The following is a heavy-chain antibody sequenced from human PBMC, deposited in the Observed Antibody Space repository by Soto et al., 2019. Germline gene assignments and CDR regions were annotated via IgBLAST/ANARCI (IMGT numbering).Heavy chain of an antibody. Sequence: QVQLVQSGAEVKKPGSSVKVSCKPSGGTFSSYAISWVRQAPEQGLEWMGGIIPIFGTANYAQTFQCRVTITADESTSTAYMELSSLRSEDTAVYYCARSWLTGWWFDPWGQGTLVTVSS. CDR2: IIPIFGTA. J-gene: IGHJ5*02. V-gene: IGHV1-69*12. CDR1: GGTFSSYA. D-gene: IGHD5-18*01. CDR3: ARSWLTGWWFDP.